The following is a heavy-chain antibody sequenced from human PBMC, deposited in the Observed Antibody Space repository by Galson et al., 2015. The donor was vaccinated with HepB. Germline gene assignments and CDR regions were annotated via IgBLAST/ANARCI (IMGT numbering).Heavy chain of an antibody. CDR1: GGPISSGSHY. Sequence: ETLSLTCTVSGGPISSGSHYWIWVRQPPGKRLEWIGYIFYSGSTNFTPSLRSRVTMSVDTSKSQFSLSLRSVTVADTAVYYCARGFGARIQTLDSWGQGTLVTVSS. J-gene: IGHJ4*02. CDR2: IFYSGST. V-gene: IGHV4-61*01. D-gene: IGHD3-10*01. CDR3: ARGFGARIQTLDS.